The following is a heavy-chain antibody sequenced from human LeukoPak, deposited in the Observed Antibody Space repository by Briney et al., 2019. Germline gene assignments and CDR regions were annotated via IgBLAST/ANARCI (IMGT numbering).Heavy chain of an antibody. CDR1: GGSISGYY. D-gene: IGHD3-22*01. J-gene: IGHJ4*02. CDR3: ARKHPSGYEDY. V-gene: IGHV4-59*08. CDR2: TYYSGIT. Sequence: PSETLSLTCTVSGGSISGYYWSWIRQPPGKGLEWIGYTYYSGITSYNSSLKSRVTISVDTSKDQFSLKLSSVTAADTAVYYCARKHPSGYEDYWGQGTLVTVSS.